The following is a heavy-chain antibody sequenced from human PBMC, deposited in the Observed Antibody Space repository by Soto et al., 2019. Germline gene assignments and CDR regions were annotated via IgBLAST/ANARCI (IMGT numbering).Heavy chain of an antibody. Sequence: QVQLQESGPGLVKPSQTLSLTCTVSGGSISSGGCYWSWIRQHPGKVLEWIGYIYYSGSTSYNPSLKSRVTISVDTSKNQFSLKLSAVTAADTAVYYCARDTYYYDSSGPPVDAFDIWGQGTMVTVSS. CDR1: GGSISSGGCY. V-gene: IGHV4-31*03. J-gene: IGHJ3*02. D-gene: IGHD3-22*01. CDR3: ARDTYYYDSSGPPVDAFDI. CDR2: IYYSGST.